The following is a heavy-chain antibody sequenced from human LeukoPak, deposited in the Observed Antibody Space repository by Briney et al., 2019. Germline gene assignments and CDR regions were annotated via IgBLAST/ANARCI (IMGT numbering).Heavy chain of an antibody. CDR2: IRRRAYGGAS. CDR3: SRNGLVDFDY. J-gene: IGHJ4*02. V-gene: IGHV3-49*04. CDR1: GFAFDDFA. Sequence: GGSLRLSCTTSGFAFDDFAMSWVRQPAGKGLEWVGFIRRRAYGGASEYAASVKGRFIISRDDSKGIAYLQMNSLKTEDTAVYYCSRNGLVDFDYWGQGSRVIVSP.